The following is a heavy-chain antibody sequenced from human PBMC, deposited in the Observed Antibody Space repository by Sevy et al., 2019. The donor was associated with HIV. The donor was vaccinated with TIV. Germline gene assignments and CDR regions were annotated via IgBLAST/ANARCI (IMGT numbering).Heavy chain of an antibody. J-gene: IGHJ6*02. D-gene: IGHD4-17*01. Sequence: ASVKVSCKASGGTFSSYAISWVRQAPGQGLEWMGGIIPIFGTANYAQKFQGRVTITADESTSTAYMELSSLRSEDTAVYYCARGTLAGYGEYEEGGEGTLGRYYYYYYGMDVWGQGTTVTLSS. CDR1: GGTFSSYA. CDR3: ARGTLAGYGEYEEGGEGTLGRYYYYYYGMDV. V-gene: IGHV1-69*13. CDR2: IIPIFGTA.